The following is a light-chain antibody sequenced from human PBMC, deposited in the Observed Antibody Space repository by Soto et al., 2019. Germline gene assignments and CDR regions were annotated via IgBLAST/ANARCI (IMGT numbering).Light chain of an antibody. CDR1: QTISTY. Sequence: DIQMTQSPSSLSASVGDRVTITCRASQTISTYLNWYQQNPGKAPKLLIYAVSNLQDGVPSRFSGSGSGTDFTLTISSLQPEHFGNYYCQKSPSITYTFGQGTKLEIK. CDR3: QKSPSITYT. J-gene: IGKJ2*01. V-gene: IGKV1-39*01. CDR2: AVS.